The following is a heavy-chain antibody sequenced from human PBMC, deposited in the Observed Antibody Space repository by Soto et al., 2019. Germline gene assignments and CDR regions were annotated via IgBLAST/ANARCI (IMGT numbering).Heavy chain of an antibody. CDR3: ARTNYYDSSGYYSDDY. J-gene: IGHJ4*02. D-gene: IGHD3-22*01. CDR1: GGSVSSYC. Sequence: SPALSPTCEVYGGSVSSYCWSWNRQTPGKGLGWIGEINHSGSTNYNPSLKSRVTISVDTSKNQFSLKLSSVTAADTAVYYCARTNYYDSSGYYSDDYWGQGTLVTVSS. V-gene: IGHV4-34*01. CDR2: INHSGST.